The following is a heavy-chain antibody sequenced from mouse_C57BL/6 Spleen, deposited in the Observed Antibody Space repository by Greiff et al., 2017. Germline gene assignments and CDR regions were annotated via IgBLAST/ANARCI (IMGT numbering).Heavy chain of an antibody. CDR3: ARGGYYGSSYLYYAMDY. CDR2: IYPGDGDT. CDR1: GYAFSSSW. V-gene: IGHV1-82*01. Sequence: VKLMESGPELVKPGASVKISCKASGYAFSSSWMNWVKQRPGKGLEWIGRIYPGDGDTNYNGKFKGKATLTADKSSSTAYMRLSSLTSEDSAVYFCARGGYYGSSYLYYAMDYWGQGTSVTVSS. J-gene: IGHJ4*01. D-gene: IGHD1-1*01.